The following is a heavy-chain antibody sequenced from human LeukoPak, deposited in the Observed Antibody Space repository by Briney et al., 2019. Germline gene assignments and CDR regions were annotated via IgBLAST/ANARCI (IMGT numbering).Heavy chain of an antibody. CDR2: ISYDGTNK. Sequence: GGSLRLSCAASGFTFSSYEMHWVRQAPGKELEWVTLISYDGTNKYYADSVKGRFTVSRDNSNNTVFLQMHSLSAEDTAVYYCARVSGCSGGICTSLKYWGQGTLVTVSS. V-gene: IGHV3-30*04. CDR1: GFTFSSYE. J-gene: IGHJ4*02. D-gene: IGHD2-15*01. CDR3: ARVSGCSGGICTSLKY.